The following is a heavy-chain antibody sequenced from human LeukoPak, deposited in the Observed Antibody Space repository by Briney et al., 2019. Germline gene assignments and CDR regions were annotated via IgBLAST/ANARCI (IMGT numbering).Heavy chain of an antibody. D-gene: IGHD3-9*01. CDR3: ASRFLLRYFDWLLTLRFFDY. CDR2: IYYSGST. J-gene: IGHJ4*02. Sequence: PSETLSLTCTVSGGSISSSSYYWGWIRQPPGKGLEWIGSIYYSGSTYYNPSLKSRVTISVDTSKDQFSLKLSSVTAADTAVYYCASRFLLRYFDWLLTLRFFDYWGQGTLVTVSS. CDR1: GGSISSSSYY. V-gene: IGHV4-39*01.